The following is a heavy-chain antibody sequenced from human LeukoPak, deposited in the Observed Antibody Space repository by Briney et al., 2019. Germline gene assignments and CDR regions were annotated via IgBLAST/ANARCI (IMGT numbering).Heavy chain of an antibody. D-gene: IGHD2-2*03. Sequence: SETLSLTCTVSGGSISSYYWSWIRQPPGKGLEWIGYIYYSGSTNYNPSLKSRVTISVDTSKNQFSLKLSSVTAADTAVYYCARGLDIVVAPAAPPFDYWGQGTLVTVSS. CDR1: GGSISSYY. CDR2: IYYSGST. V-gene: IGHV4-59*12. J-gene: IGHJ4*02. CDR3: ARGLDIVVAPAAPPFDY.